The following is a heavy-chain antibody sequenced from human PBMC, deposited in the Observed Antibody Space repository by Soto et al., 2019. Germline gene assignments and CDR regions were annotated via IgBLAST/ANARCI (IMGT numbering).Heavy chain of an antibody. Sequence: ASVKVSCKASGYTFTSYYMHWVRQAPGQGLEWMGIINPSGGSTSYAQKFQGRVTMTRDTSTSTVYMELSSLRAEDTAVYYCAKGGYYDSSGYYSDYWGQGTLVTVSS. CDR3: AKGGYYDSSGYYSDY. CDR2: INPSGGST. V-gene: IGHV1-46*01. J-gene: IGHJ4*02. D-gene: IGHD3-22*01. CDR1: GYTFTSYY.